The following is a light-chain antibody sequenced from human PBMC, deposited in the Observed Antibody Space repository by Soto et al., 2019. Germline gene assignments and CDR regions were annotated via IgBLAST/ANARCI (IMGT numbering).Light chain of an antibody. CDR1: HTISSSY. V-gene: IGKV3-20*01. Sequence: EIVLTQSPGTLSLSPGERATLSCRASHTISSSYLAWYQQKPGQAPRLLMYGISRRATGIPDRFSGSGSGTDFTLTITRLEPVDFAVYYCQQYVTSSPRTFGQGTTVDIK. CDR3: QQYVTSSPRT. J-gene: IGKJ1*01. CDR2: GIS.